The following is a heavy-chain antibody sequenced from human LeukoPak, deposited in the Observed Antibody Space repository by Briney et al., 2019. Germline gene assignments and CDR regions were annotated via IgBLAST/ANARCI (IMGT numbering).Heavy chain of an antibody. J-gene: IGHJ3*02. CDR3: ARGRGWDKYYDSSGYYIHDAFDI. V-gene: IGHV1-2*02. CDR1: GYTFTGYY. D-gene: IGHD3-22*01. Sequence: GASVKVSCKASGYTFTGYYMHWVRQAPGQGLEWMGWINPNSGGTNYAQKFQGRVTMTRDTSISTAYMELSRLRSDDTAVYYCARGRGWDKYYDSSGYYIHDAFDIWGQGTMVTVSS. CDR2: INPNSGGT.